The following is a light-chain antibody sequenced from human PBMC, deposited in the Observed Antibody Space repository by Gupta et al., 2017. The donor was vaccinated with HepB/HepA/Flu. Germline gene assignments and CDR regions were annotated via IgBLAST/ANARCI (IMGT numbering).Light chain of an antibody. CDR1: QSISSY. J-gene: IGKJ4*01. CDR3: QQRTTWPLT. Sequence: EIVLTQSPATLSLSPGERATLSCRASQSISSYLVWYQQKPGQAPRLLIYDASKRATGTPARFSGSGSGTDFTLTISSLEPEDFAVYHCQQRTTWPLTFGGGTKVELK. V-gene: IGKV3-11*01. CDR2: DAS.